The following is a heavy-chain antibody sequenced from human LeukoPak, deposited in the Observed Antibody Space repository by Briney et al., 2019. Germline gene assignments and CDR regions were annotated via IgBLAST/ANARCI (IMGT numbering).Heavy chain of an antibody. Sequence: GGSLRLSCAASGFTFSSSVMNWVRQAPGKGLEWVSFISVSGASTSYVDSVKGRFTISRDNSKNTLYLQMNSLRAEDTAVYFCAKAAEVYYFDYWGQGTLVTVSS. CDR2: ISVSGAST. CDR1: GFTFSSSV. D-gene: IGHD2-8*01. CDR3: AKAAEVYYFDY. V-gene: IGHV3-23*01. J-gene: IGHJ4*02.